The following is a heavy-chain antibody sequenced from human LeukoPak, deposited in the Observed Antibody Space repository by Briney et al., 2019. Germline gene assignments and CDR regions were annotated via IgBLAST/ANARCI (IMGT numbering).Heavy chain of an antibody. CDR3: ARGKDASGNLLDY. CDR1: GFTVSSKY. V-gene: IGHV3-53*01. D-gene: IGHD3-10*01. CDR2: LYAGGST. J-gene: IGHJ4*02. Sequence: GGSLRLSCAASGFTVSSKYMSWVRQAPGKGLEWVSVLYAGGSTYYAGSVKGRFTISRDNSKNTLYLQMNSLRADDTAVYYCARGKDASGNLLDYWGQGTLITVSS.